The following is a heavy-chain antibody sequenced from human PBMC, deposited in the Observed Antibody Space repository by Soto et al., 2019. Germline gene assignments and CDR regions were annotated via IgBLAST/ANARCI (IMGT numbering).Heavy chain of an antibody. CDR1: GFTFSSYW. D-gene: IGHD1-1*01. CDR2: INSDGSST. J-gene: IGHJ6*03. Sequence: PGGSLRLSCAASGFTFSSYWMHWVRQAPGKGLVWVSRINSDGSSTSYADSVKGRFTISRDNAKNTLYLQMNSLRAEDTAVYYCARDSNAEPNYYYHYMDVWGKGTTVTVSS. CDR3: ARDSNAEPNYYYHYMDV. V-gene: IGHV3-74*01.